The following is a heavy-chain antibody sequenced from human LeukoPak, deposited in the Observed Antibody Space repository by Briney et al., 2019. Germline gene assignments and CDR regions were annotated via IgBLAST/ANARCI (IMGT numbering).Heavy chain of an antibody. Sequence: PGRSLRLSCAASGFTFSSYGMHWVRQAPGKGLEWVAVISYDGSNKYYADSVKGRFTISRDNAKNSLYLQMNSLRAEDTALYYYAKDLGYDILTGYSGGAFDIWGQGTMVTVSS. V-gene: IGHV3-30*18. CDR2: ISYDGSNK. CDR1: GFTFSSYG. CDR3: AKDLGYDILTGYSGGAFDI. D-gene: IGHD3-9*01. J-gene: IGHJ3*02.